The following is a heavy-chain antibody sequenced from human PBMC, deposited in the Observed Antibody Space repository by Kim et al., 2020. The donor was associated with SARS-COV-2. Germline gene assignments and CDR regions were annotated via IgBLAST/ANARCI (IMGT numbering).Heavy chain of an antibody. D-gene: IGHD1-26*01. CDR3: ARAHIVGATGWFDP. J-gene: IGHJ5*02. V-gene: IGHV1-46*01. Sequence: AQKFQGRDTMTRDTSTGTVYMGLSSLRAEDTAVYYCARAHIVGATGWFDPWGKGTLVTVSS.